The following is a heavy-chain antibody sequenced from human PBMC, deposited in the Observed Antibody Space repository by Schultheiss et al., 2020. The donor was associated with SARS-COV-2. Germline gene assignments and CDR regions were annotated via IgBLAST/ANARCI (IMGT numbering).Heavy chain of an antibody. Sequence: SETLSLTCAVYGGSFSGYYWSWIRQHPGKGLEWIGYIYYSGSTNYNPSLKSRVTISVDTSKNQFSLKLSSVTAADTAVYYCARYSGYEVHYWGQGTLVTVSS. CDR1: GGSFSGYY. D-gene: IGHD5-12*01. V-gene: IGHV4-59*01. CDR2: IYYSGST. J-gene: IGHJ4*02. CDR3: ARYSGYEVHY.